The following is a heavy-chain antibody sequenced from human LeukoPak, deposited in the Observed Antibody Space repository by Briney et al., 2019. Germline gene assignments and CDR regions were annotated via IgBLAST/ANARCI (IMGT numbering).Heavy chain of an antibody. CDR3: ASDESRQLVRGFDY. D-gene: IGHD6-13*01. J-gene: IGHJ4*02. CDR1: GFTFSNYW. CDR2: IKQDGSEK. V-gene: IGHV3-7*04. Sequence: PGGSLRLSCAASGFTFSNYWMSWVRQAPGKGLEWVANIKQDGSEKYYEDSVKGRFTISRDNARNSLYLQMNSLRAEDTAVYYCASDESRQLVRGFDYWGQGTLVTVSS.